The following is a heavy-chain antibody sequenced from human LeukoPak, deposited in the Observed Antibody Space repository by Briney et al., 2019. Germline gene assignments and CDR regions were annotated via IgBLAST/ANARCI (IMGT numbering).Heavy chain of an antibody. CDR1: GGSFSGYY. V-gene: IGHV4-34*01. Sequence: SETLSLTCAVYGGSFSGYYWSWIRQPPGEGLEWIGEINHSGSTNYNPSLKSRVTISVDTSKNQFSLKLSSVTAADTAVYYCARLVSSGTHGYFDYWGQGTLVTVSS. D-gene: IGHD1-26*01. CDR3: ARLVSSGTHGYFDY. CDR2: INHSGST. J-gene: IGHJ4*02.